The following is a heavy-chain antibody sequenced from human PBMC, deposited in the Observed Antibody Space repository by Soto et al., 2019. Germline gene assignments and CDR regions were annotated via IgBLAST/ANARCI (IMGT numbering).Heavy chain of an antibody. J-gene: IGHJ4*02. V-gene: IGHV2-5*01. Sequence: SGPTLVKPTETLTLTCTFSGFSLSNNIVGVGWIHQPPGKALEWLAFVYWNDDKRYSPSLKSRLTITKDTSKNKVVLTITKLDPVDTATYYCARRRQAAHFDYWGQGTLVTVSS. CDR3: ARRRQAAHFDY. CDR1: GFSLSNNIVG. CDR2: VYWNDDK. D-gene: IGHD6-13*01.